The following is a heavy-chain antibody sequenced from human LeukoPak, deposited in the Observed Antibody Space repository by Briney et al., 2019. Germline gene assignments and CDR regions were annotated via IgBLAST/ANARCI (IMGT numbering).Heavy chain of an antibody. CDR2: ISSSSSYI. CDR3: ARAGTFDAFDI. J-gene: IGHJ3*02. D-gene: IGHD1-14*01. V-gene: IGHV3-21*01. CDR1: GFTFSSYS. Sequence: GGSLRLSCAASGFTFSSYSMNWVRQAPGKGLEWVSSISSSSSYIYYADSVKGRFTISRDNAKNSLYLQMNSLRAEDTAVYYCARAGTFDAFDIWGQGTMVTVSS.